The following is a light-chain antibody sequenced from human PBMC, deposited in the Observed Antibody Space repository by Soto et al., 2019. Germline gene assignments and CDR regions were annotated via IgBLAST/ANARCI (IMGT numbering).Light chain of an antibody. J-gene: IGKJ2*01. Sequence: AIRMTHSPSSFSASTGDRVTITCRASQGISSYLAWYQQKPGKAPKLLIYAASTLQSGVPSRFSGSGSGTDFTLTISCLQSEDFATYYCQQYYSYPPYTFGQGTKVDIK. CDR2: AAS. V-gene: IGKV1-8*01. CDR1: QGISSY. CDR3: QQYYSYPPYT.